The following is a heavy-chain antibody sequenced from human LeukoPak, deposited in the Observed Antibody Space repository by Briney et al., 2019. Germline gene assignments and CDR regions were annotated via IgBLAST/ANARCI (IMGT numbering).Heavy chain of an antibody. CDR3: ASPNSMAGTHYSHY. Sequence: SETLSLTCTVSGGSIRSSYYYWGWIRQPPGKGLEWIGSIYDSGSTYYNPSLKSRVTISVDTSKNQFSLKLNSVTAADTAVYYCASPNSMAGTHYSHYWGQGTLVTVSS. V-gene: IGHV4-39*01. CDR1: GGSIRSSYYY. D-gene: IGHD6-19*01. J-gene: IGHJ4*02. CDR2: IYDSGST.